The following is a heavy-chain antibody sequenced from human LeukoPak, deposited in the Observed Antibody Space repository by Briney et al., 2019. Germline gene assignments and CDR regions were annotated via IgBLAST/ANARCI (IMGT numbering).Heavy chain of an antibody. V-gene: IGHV4-59*01. CDR1: GGSISSYY. Sequence: SETLSLTCTVSGGSISSYYWNWIRQPPGKGLEWIGYIYYSGSSNYNPSLKSRVTKSVDTSKNQFSLKLSSVTAADTAVYYCARASYVWGTSRAYFDYWGQGTLVTVSS. J-gene: IGHJ4*02. CDR3: ARASYVWGTSRAYFDY. D-gene: IGHD3-16*02. CDR2: IYYSGSS.